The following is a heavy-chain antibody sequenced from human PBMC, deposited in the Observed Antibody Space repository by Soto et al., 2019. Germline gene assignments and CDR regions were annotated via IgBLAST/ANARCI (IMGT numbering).Heavy chain of an antibody. V-gene: IGHV3-48*03. Sequence: QPGGSLRLSCAASGFTFSSYEMNWVRQAPGKGLEWVSYISSSGSTIYYADSVKGRFTISRDNAKNSLYLQMNSLRAEDTAVYYCARDIFYDVWSGLDVWGQGTTVTVSS. CDR2: ISSSGSTI. CDR3: ARDIFYDVWSGLDV. D-gene: IGHD3-3*01. CDR1: GFTFSSYE. J-gene: IGHJ6*02.